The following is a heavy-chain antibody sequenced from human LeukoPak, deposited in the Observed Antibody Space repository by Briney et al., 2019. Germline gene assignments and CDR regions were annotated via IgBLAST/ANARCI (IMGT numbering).Heavy chain of an antibody. J-gene: IGHJ4*02. CDR2: IYSDGST. D-gene: IGHD1-26*01. V-gene: IGHV3-53*01. CDR3: ARERGRGRDSPWFDY. CDR1: GFIVSGDS. Sequence: GGSLRLSCAASGFIVSGDSMSWVRQAPGKGLEWVSVIYSDGSTYYADSVKGRFTISRDNSKNTLDLQMTGLRAEDTAVYYCARERGRGRDSPWFDYWGQGTLVTVSS.